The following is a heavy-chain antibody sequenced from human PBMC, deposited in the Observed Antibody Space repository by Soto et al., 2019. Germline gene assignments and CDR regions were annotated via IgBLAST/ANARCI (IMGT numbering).Heavy chain of an antibody. CDR3: ATDYYDSSGYSLLVSY. D-gene: IGHD3-22*01. CDR2: IIPILGIA. CDR1: GGTFSSYT. V-gene: IGHV1-69*02. Sequence: QVQLVQSGAEVKKPGSSVKVSCKASGGTFSSYTISWVRQAPGQGLEWMGRIIPILGIANYAQKFQGRVTITADKSTSTAYMELSSLRSEDTAVYYCATDYYDSSGYSLLVSYWGQGTLVTVSS. J-gene: IGHJ4*02.